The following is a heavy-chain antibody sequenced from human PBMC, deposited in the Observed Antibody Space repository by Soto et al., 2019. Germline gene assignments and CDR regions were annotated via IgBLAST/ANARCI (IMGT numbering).Heavy chain of an antibody. V-gene: IGHV1-69*02. CDR2: IIPILGIA. CDR1: GGTFSSYT. Sequence: QVQLVQSGAAVKKPGSSVKVSCKASGGTFSSYTISWVRQAPGQGLEWMGRIIPILGIANYAQKFQGRVTMTADKSTGIDYMELSRLRSEDTAVYYCARESITIFGVVIIGGKNWFVPWGQGTLVTVSS. CDR3: ARESITIFGVVIIGGKNWFVP. D-gene: IGHD3-3*01. J-gene: IGHJ5*02.